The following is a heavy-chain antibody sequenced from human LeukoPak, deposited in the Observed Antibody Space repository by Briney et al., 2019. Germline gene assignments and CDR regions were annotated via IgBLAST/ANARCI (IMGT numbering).Heavy chain of an antibody. D-gene: IGHD6-13*01. CDR2: INARNGET. CDR3: ARASLASAGTRF. CDR1: GYTFSGYY. V-gene: IGHV1-2*02. Sequence: ASVKVSCKASGYTFSGYYIHWVRQAPGRGLEWVGWINARNGETNYAQKFQGRVILTRDTSITTSYMEVISLTSDDTAVYYCARASLASAGTRFWGQGTLVIVSS. J-gene: IGHJ1*01.